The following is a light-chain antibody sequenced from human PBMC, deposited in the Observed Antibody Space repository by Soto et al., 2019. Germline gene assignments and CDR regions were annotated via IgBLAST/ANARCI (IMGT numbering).Light chain of an antibody. CDR3: QQYYDTPFT. Sequence: DIVMTQSPDSLAVSLGERATINCKASQIVVYSSNNKNYLAWYQQKPGQPPKLLIYWASTRESGVPDRFSGSGSGTDFTLTISSLQAEDVAVYYCQQYYDTPFTFGPGTKVDIK. V-gene: IGKV4-1*01. CDR1: QIVVYSSNNKNY. CDR2: WAS. J-gene: IGKJ3*01.